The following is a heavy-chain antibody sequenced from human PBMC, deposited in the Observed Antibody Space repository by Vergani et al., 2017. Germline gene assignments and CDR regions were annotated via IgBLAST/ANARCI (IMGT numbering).Heavy chain of an antibody. D-gene: IGHD2-2*01. Sequence: QVQLVESGGGVVQPGRSLRLSCAASGFTFSDYGMHWVRQAPGTGLEWVAVISYDGSNKYYADSVKGRFTISRDNSKTTLYLQMNSLRAEDTAVYYCAKDGFCSSNSCYRLPQFYYYYYYMDVWGKGTTVTVSS. CDR2: ISYDGSNK. CDR1: GFTFSDYG. V-gene: IGHV3-30*18. J-gene: IGHJ6*03. CDR3: AKDGFCSSNSCYRLPQFYYYYYYMDV.